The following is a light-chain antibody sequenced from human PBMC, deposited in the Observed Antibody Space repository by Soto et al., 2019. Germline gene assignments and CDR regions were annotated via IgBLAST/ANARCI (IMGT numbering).Light chain of an antibody. Sequence: EFVLTQSPATLSSFPGDRVTLSCRASQYINTRLAWYQHRPGQAPRLLIYQTSIRAAGIPARFSASGTGTGFTLTISDVQPEDFAVYYCHQRQSWPRTFGQGTKVDIK. V-gene: IGKV3-11*01. CDR1: QYINTR. CDR2: QTS. J-gene: IGKJ1*01. CDR3: HQRQSWPRT.